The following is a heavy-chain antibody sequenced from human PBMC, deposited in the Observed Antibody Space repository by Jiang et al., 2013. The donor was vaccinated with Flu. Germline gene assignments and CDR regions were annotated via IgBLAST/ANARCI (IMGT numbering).Heavy chain of an antibody. Sequence: QTLSLTCGISGDSVSNNNAAWNWIRQSPSRGLEWLGRTYYRSKWYADYALSVKSRITINPDTSKNQFSLHLNSVTPDDTAVYYCARGDYFGSGSSYYYYGMDVWGQG. CDR1: GDSVSNNNAA. V-gene: IGHV6-1*01. D-gene: IGHD3-10*01. CDR3: ARGDYFGSGSSYYYYGMDV. J-gene: IGHJ6*02. CDR2: TYYRSKWYA.